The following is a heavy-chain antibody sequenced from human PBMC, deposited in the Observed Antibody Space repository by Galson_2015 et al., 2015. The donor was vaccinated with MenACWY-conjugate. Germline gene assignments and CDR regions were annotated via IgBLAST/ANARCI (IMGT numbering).Heavy chain of an antibody. V-gene: IGHV3-74*01. CDR1: GFTFSSHW. Sequence: SLRLSCAASGFTFSSHWMHWVRQVPGKGLVWVSRINSDGSSISYADSVKGRFTISRDNDKNTLYLQMNSLRAEDTAVYYCARGTGGYNPLDSWGQGTLVTVSS. J-gene: IGHJ4*02. CDR3: ARGTGGYNPLDS. CDR2: INSDGSSI. D-gene: IGHD5-24*01.